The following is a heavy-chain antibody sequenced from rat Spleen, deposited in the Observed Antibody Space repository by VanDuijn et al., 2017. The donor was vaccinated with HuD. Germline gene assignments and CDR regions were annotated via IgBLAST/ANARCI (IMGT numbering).Heavy chain of an antibody. CDR3: TSSAGH. CDR1: GFTYSNYV. V-gene: IGHV5S13*01. D-gene: IGHD3-2*01. J-gene: IGHJ2*01. CDR2: ISPDGGST. Sequence: EVQLVESGGGLVQPGRSLKLSCAASGFTYSNYVMAWVRQAPTKGLEWVASISPDGGSTYYPDSVKGRFTISRDNAENTLYLQMNSLRSEDTATYYCTSSAGHWGQGVMVTVSS.